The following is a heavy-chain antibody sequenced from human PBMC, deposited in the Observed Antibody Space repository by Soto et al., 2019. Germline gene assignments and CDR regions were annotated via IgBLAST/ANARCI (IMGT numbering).Heavy chain of an antibody. Sequence: GASVKVSCKASGYSFTDYHIHWVRQAPGQGLEWLGRINPKSGGTSTAQKFQGWVTMATDTSISTASMELTRLTSDDTAIYYCARGDSTDCSNGVCSFFYNHDMDVWGQGTTVTVSS. CDR2: INPKSGGT. CDR1: GYSFTDYH. CDR3: ARGDSTDCSNGVCSFFYNHDMDV. J-gene: IGHJ6*02. V-gene: IGHV1-2*04. D-gene: IGHD2-8*01.